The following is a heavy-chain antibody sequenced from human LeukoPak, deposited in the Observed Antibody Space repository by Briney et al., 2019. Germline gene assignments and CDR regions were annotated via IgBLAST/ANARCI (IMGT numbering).Heavy chain of an antibody. CDR3: ATERRYSSGRWDYYFDY. V-gene: IGHV4-34*01. CDR1: GGSFSSYY. CDR2: INHSGGT. Sequence: SETLSLTCAVYGGSFSSYYWSWIRQPPGKGLEWIGEINHSGGTNYNPSLKSRVTISVDTPKNQFSLKLSSVTAADTAVYYCATERRYSSGRWDYYFDYWGQGTLVTVSS. D-gene: IGHD6-19*01. J-gene: IGHJ4*02.